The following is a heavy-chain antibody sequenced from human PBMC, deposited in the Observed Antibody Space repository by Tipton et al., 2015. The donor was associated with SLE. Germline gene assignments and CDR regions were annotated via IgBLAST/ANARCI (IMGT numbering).Heavy chain of an antibody. Sequence: TLSLTCTVSGGSIRTYYWSWIRQTPGKGLEWIGYMYYSGITNYNPSLNSRVTISVDTSKNQFSLKLSSATAADTAMYYCARLGYNGYHWYYDMDVWGKGTTVTVSS. D-gene: IGHD5-12*01. J-gene: IGHJ6*04. V-gene: IGHV4-59*12. CDR1: GGSIRTYY. CDR3: ARLGYNGYHWYYDMDV. CDR2: MYYSGIT.